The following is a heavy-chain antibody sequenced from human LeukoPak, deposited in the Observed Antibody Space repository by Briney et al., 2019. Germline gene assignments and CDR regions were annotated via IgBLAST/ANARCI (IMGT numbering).Heavy chain of an antibody. CDR1: GGSISSYY. D-gene: IGHD3-3*01. CDR3: ARGITIFGAGVFDP. Sequence: TSETLSLTCTVSGGSISSYYWSWIRQPAGKGLEWIGRIYTSGSTNYNPSLKSRVTMSVDTSKNQFSLKLSSVTAADTAVYYCARGITIFGAGVFDPWGQGTLVTVSS. J-gene: IGHJ5*02. CDR2: IYTSGST. V-gene: IGHV4-4*07.